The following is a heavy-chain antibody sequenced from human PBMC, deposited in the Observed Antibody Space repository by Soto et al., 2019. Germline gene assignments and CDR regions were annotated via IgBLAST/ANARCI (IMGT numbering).Heavy chain of an antibody. V-gene: IGHV4-59*08. Sequence: QVQLQESGPGLVKPSETLSLTCTVSGGSISNYYWSWIRQTPGQGLELIGYVSSSGNTDYNHSLKSHDSTSVYMSKKQFSLKLSSLTAADTAVNDCATRGRGVPSDKWGQGTLFADSS. CDR3: ATRGRGVPSDK. D-gene: IGHD1-26*01. J-gene: IGHJ4*02. CDR1: GGSISNYY. CDR2: VSSSGNT.